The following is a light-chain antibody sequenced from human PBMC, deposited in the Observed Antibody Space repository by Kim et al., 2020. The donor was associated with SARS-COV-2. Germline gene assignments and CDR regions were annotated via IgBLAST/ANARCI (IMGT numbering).Light chain of an antibody. CDR2: AAS. CDR1: QDIVKW. J-gene: IGKJ4*01. Sequence: ASVGDRVTITWRASQDIVKWLAWYQEKPGQAPKLLIYAASNLQGGIPSRFSGSGSGTDFTLIISSLQPEDFATYYCQQAHSFPLTFGGGTKVDIK. CDR3: QQAHSFPLT. V-gene: IGKV1D-12*01.